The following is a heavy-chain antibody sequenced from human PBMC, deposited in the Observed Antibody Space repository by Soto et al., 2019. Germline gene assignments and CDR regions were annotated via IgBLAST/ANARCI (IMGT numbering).Heavy chain of an antibody. J-gene: IGHJ5*01. CDR2: IDPSDSYT. CDR3: ARLYSTSFDC. V-gene: IGHV5-10-1*01. Sequence: GESLKLSCKGSGYSFTSYWISWVRQMPGKGLEWMGRIDPSDSYTNYSPSFQGHVTISADKSISTAYLQWSSLKASDTAIYYCARLYSTSFDCWGQGTLVTVSS. CDR1: GYSFTSYW. D-gene: IGHD6-6*01.